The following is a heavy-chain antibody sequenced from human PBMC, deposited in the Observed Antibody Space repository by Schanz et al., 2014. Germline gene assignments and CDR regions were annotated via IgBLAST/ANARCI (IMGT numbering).Heavy chain of an antibody. D-gene: IGHD5-18*01. CDR3: ARARGYNYGLFDY. CDR1: GGSISSSTYW. Sequence: RLQESGPGLVKPSETLSLTCTVSGGSISSSTYWWGWIRQPPGKGLEWIGGIHHIGSTYHNPSLRSRLTMSLDTSRNHFSLRLTSVSAADTAVYYCARARGYNYGLFDYWGLGTLVTVSS. CDR2: IHHIGST. J-gene: IGHJ4*01. V-gene: IGHV4-39*07.